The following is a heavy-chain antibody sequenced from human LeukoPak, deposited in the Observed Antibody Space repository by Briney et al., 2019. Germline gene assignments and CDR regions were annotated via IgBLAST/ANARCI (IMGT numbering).Heavy chain of an antibody. CDR1: GYIFSNYG. J-gene: IGHJ4*02. CDR3: ARDKGDSSGYPDY. D-gene: IGHD3-22*01. CDR2: ISSGGNT. V-gene: IGHV1-18*01. Sequence: GASVKVSCKATGYIFSNYGISWVRQAPGHGLEWMGWISSGGNTNYAPKFQDRATMTTDTSTSTAYMELRSLRSDDTAVYYCARDKGDSSGYPDYWGQGTLVTVSS.